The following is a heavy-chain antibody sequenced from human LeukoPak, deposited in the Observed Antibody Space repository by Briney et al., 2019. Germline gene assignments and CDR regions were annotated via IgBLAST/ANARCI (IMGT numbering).Heavy chain of an antibody. Sequence: SSETLSLTCTVSGGSISSYYWSWIRQPAGKGLEWIGRIYTSGSTNYNPSLKSRVIMSVDTSKNQFSLKLSSVTAADTAVYYCASRSSIWSGYQDTLYYFDSWGQGTLVTVSS. D-gene: IGHD3-3*01. V-gene: IGHV4-4*07. J-gene: IGHJ4*02. CDR2: IYTSGST. CDR3: ASRSSIWSGYQDTLYYFDS. CDR1: GGSISSYY.